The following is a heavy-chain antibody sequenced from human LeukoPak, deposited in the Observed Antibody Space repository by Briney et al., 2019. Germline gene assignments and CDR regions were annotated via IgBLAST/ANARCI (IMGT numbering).Heavy chain of an antibody. CDR1: GGSFSGYY. V-gene: IGHV4-34*01. Sequence: SETLSLTCAVYGGSFSGYYWSWIRQPPGKGLEWIGEINHSGSTNYNPSLKSRVTISVDTSKNQFSLKLSSVTAADTAVYYCARDSVVYLSGFDYWGQGTLVTVSS. CDR3: ARDSVVYLSGFDY. J-gene: IGHJ4*02. D-gene: IGHD5/OR15-5a*01. CDR2: INHSGST.